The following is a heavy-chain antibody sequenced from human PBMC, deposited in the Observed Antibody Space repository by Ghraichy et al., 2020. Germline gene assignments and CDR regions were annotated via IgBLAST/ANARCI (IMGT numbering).Heavy chain of an antibody. D-gene: IGHD3-22*01. V-gene: IGHV4-59*08. J-gene: IGHJ3*01. CDR3: ARQGFYDSGGNYGILNAFDF. CDR1: GASIRDYY. CDR2: IYYSGTT. Sequence: SETLSLTCTVSGASIRDYYWSWIRQPPGRRLEWIGYIYYSGTTHYNPSLQSRVAISVDTSRSQFSLNLRSVTAADTALYYCARQGFYDSGGNYGILNAFDFWGQGTMVTVSS.